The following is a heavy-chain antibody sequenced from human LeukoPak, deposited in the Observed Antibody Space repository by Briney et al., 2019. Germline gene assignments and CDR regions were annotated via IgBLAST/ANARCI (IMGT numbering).Heavy chain of an antibody. V-gene: IGHV4-61*02. J-gene: IGHJ4*02. Sequence: PSQTLSLTCTVSGGSISSGSYYWSWLRQPAGKGLEGIGRIYTSGSTNYNPSLKSRVTISVDTSKNQFSLKLSSVTAADTAVYYCARGNIVRSGSYYIDYWGQGTLVTVSS. CDR1: GGSISSGSYY. CDR3: ARGNIVRSGSYYIDY. D-gene: IGHD1-26*01. CDR2: IYTSGST.